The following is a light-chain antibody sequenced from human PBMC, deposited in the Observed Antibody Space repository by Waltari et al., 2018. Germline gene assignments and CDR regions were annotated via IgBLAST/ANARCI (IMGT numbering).Light chain of an antibody. CDR2: KDS. CDR1: GLPKQF. J-gene: IGLJ3*02. Sequence: SYEVTQPPSVSMSPGQTARITCSGGGLPKQFVAWYQQKPGVAPVLMIYKDSERSSGIPERFSGSSSGRTARLTISGAQAEDEAEYHCQSADSTGTDWGVGGGTKLTVL. V-gene: IGLV3-25*03. CDR3: QSADSTGTDWG.